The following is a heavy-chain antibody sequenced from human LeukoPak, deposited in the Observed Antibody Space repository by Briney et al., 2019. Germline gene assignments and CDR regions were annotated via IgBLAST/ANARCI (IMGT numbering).Heavy chain of an antibody. CDR2: ISWDSGNV. CDR3: AKDRGYGSGAYGHFDY. D-gene: IGHD3-10*01. Sequence: PGGSLRLSCVASGFTFSNYGMNWVRQAPGKGLEWVSDISWDSGNVGYADSVKGRFTISRDNAKKSLYLQMNDLRTEDTALYYCAKDRGYGSGAYGHFDYWGQGALVTVSS. V-gene: IGHV3-9*01. J-gene: IGHJ4*02. CDR1: GFTFSNYG.